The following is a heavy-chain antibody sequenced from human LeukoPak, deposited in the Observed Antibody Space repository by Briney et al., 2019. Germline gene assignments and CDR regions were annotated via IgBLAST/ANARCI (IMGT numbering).Heavy chain of an antibody. J-gene: IGHJ4*02. CDR1: GFTFSSYW. CDR2: INQDRSDK. CDR3: ARSGYSHSWDY. Sequence: PGGSLRLSCAASGFTFSSYWMSWVRQAPGKGLEWVANINQDRSDKYYVDSVKGRFTISRDNAKNSLYLQMNSLRVEDTAVYYCARSGYSHSWDYWGQGTLVIVSS. D-gene: IGHD1-26*01. V-gene: IGHV3-7*01.